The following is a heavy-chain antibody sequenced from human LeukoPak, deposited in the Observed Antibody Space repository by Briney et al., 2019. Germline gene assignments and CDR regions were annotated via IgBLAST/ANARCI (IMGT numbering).Heavy chain of an antibody. J-gene: IGHJ1*01. Sequence: GGSLRLSCAASGFTFSSYAMSWVRQAPGKGLEWVSTISGSGAYTYYADSVKGRFTISRDNSKNTLYLQMNSLRAKDTAVYYCAKYFASGSYYKLPHWGQGTLVTVSS. CDR3: AKYFASGSYYKLPH. D-gene: IGHD3-10*01. V-gene: IGHV3-23*01. CDR1: GFTFSSYA. CDR2: ISGSGAYT.